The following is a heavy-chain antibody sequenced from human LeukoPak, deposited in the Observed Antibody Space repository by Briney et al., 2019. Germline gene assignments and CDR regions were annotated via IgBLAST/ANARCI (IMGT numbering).Heavy chain of an antibody. CDR3: ARFLPDIVVVVAATPGAFDI. CDR1: GGSFSGYY. CDR2: INHSGST. V-gene: IGHV4-34*01. J-gene: IGHJ3*02. Sequence: SETLSLTCAVYGGSFSGYYWSWIRQPPGKGLEWIGEINHSGSTNYNPSLKSRVTISVDTSKNQFSLKLSSVTAADTAVYYCARFLPDIVVVVAATPGAFDIWGQGTMVTVSS. D-gene: IGHD2-15*01.